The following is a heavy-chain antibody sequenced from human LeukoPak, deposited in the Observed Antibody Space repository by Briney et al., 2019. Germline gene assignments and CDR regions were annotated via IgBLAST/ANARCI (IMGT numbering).Heavy chain of an antibody. CDR2: IYSGGST. CDR1: GFTVSSNY. CDR3: ARGVRGYSYGSSDY. V-gene: IGHV3-53*01. D-gene: IGHD5-18*01. Sequence: GGSLRLSCAASGFTVSSNYMSWVRQAPGKGREWVSVIYSGGSTYYADSVKGRFTISRDNSKNTLYLQMNSLRAEDTAVYYCARGVRGYSYGSSDYWGQGTLVTVSS. J-gene: IGHJ4*02.